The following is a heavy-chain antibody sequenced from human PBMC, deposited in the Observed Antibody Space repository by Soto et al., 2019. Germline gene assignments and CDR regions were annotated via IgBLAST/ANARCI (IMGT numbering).Heavy chain of an antibody. Sequence: QVQLQESGPGLVKPSQTLSRTCTVSGGSISSGGYYWSWIRQHPGKGLEWIGYIYYSGSTYYNPSLKSRVTISVDTSKNQFSLKLSSVTAADTAVYYCARVDLKSGGSCIDYWGQGTLVTVSS. CDR3: ARVDLKSGGSCIDY. V-gene: IGHV4-31*03. D-gene: IGHD2-15*01. J-gene: IGHJ4*02. CDR2: IYYSGST. CDR1: GGSISSGGYY.